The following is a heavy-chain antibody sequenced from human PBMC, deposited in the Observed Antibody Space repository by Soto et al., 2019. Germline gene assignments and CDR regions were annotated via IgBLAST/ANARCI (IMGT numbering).Heavy chain of an antibody. D-gene: IGHD6-13*01. CDR2: MNPNSGNT. CDR1: GYTFTSYD. V-gene: IGHV1-8*01. Sequence: QVPLVQSGAEVKKPGASVKVSCKASGYTFTSYDINWVRQATGQGLEWMGWMNPNSGNTGCAQKFQGRVTMTRNTSISTAYMELSSLRSEDTAVYYCARGPGSWYYYYMDVWGKGTTVTVSS. CDR3: ARGPGSWYYYYMDV. J-gene: IGHJ6*03.